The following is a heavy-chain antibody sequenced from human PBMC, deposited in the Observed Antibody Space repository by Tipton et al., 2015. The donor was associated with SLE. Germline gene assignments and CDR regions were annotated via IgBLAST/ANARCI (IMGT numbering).Heavy chain of an antibody. CDR2: LSSDGSYK. J-gene: IGHJ3*02. CDR3: AIERCHRDAFDI. D-gene: IGHD4/OR15-4a*01. Sequence: SLRLSCSASGFSFSSHAMHWVRQAPGKEMEWVAVLSSDGSYKHHADSVEGRFTISRDNSKNTLYLQVNSLRAEDTAMYYCAIERCHRDAFDIWGAGSGFTVSS. CDR1: GFSFSSHA. V-gene: IGHV3-30*04.